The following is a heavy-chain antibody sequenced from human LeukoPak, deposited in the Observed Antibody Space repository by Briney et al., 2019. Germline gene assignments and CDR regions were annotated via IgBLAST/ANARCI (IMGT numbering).Heavy chain of an antibody. Sequence: PGGSLRLSCAASGFTFSSYGMHWVRQAPGKGLEWVAVISYDGSNKYYADSVKGRFTISRDNSKNTLYLQMNSLRGEDTAVYYCAKDYRVEYSGSFDYWGQGTLVTVSS. V-gene: IGHV3-30*18. CDR3: AKDYRVEYSGSFDY. CDR2: ISYDGSNK. D-gene: IGHD1-26*01. J-gene: IGHJ4*02. CDR1: GFTFSSYG.